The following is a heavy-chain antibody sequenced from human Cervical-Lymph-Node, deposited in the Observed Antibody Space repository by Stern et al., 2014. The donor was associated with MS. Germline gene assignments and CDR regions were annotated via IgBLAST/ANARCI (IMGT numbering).Heavy chain of an antibody. Sequence: QLQMQESGPGLVKPSETVSLTCTVSGGYMSSIYWNWIRQPPGKGLEWIGYIYSDGSTNYNPSLKSRVIISMDTSTNQFSLSLTSVTAADTAVYYCARVTGRRTRQNWFDSWGQGTLVTVSS. D-gene: IGHD2/OR15-2a*01. CDR3: ARVTGRRTRQNWFDS. CDR1: GGYMSSIY. V-gene: IGHV4-59*01. CDR2: IYSDGST. J-gene: IGHJ5*01.